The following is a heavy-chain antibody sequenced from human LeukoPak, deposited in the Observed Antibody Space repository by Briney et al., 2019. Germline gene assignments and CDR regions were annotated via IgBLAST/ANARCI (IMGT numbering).Heavy chain of an antibody. Sequence: GGTLRLSCAASGFTFSSYGMSWVRQAPGKGLEWVSAISGSGGSTYYADSVKGRFTISRDNSKNSLSLQMNSLRAEDTAVYYCAKGGKYDILTGFPRSRLLGDYWGQGTLVTVSS. D-gene: IGHD3-9*01. CDR1: GFTFSSYG. CDR2: ISGSGGST. CDR3: AKGGKYDILTGFPRSRLLGDY. J-gene: IGHJ4*02. V-gene: IGHV3-23*01.